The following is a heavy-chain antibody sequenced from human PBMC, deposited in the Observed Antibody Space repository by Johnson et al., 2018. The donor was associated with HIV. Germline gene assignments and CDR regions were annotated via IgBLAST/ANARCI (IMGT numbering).Heavy chain of an antibody. J-gene: IGHJ3*02. Sequence: QVQLVESGGGVVQPGRSLRLSCAASGFTFSSCAMHWVRQAPGQGLEWETIISYDGINKYYADSVKGRFTISRDNSKNTLYLQMNSLRAEDTAVYYCAREGQEFNDAFDIWGQGTMVTVSS. CDR2: ISYDGINK. V-gene: IGHV3-30*04. D-gene: IGHD3-10*01. CDR3: AREGQEFNDAFDI. CDR1: GFTFSSCA.